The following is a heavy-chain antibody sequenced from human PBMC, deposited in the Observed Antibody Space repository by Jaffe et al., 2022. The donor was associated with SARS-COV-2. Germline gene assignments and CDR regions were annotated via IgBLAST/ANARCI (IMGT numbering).Heavy chain of an antibody. D-gene: IGHD4-17*01. CDR3: AGTTVTTHGRYGMDV. Sequence: QVQLQESGPGLVKPSETLSLTCTVSGGSISSYYWSWIRQPPGKGLEWIGYIYYSGSTNYNPSLKSRVTISVDTSKNQFSLKLSSVTAADTAVYYCAGTTVTTHGRYGMDVWGQGTTVTVSS. CDR1: GGSISSYY. CDR2: IYYSGST. V-gene: IGHV4-59*01. J-gene: IGHJ6*02.